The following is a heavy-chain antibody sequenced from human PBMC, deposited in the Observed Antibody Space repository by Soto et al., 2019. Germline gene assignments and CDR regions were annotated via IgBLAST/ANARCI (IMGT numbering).Heavy chain of an antibody. CDR2: MWHSGIT. CDR1: GGSISSNNW. D-gene: IGHD3-16*01. CDR3: ARNGGSFQADY. J-gene: IGHJ4*02. V-gene: IGHV4-4*02. Sequence: QVQLQESGPGLVKPSGTLSLTCVVSGGSISSNNWWSWVRQPPGKGLEWIGEMWHSGITNYNPSLESRITMSVDKSKNQFSLNLSSVTAADTAVYYCARNGGSFQADYWGQGTLVTVSS.